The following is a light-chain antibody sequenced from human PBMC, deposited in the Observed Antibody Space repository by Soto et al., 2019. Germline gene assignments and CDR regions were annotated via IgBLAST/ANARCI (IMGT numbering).Light chain of an antibody. Sequence: EVVLTQSPGTLSLSPGERATLSCWASQSVSRSYLAWYQQKPGKAPRLLIYIASSRATCIPDRFSDSGSGTDFNLTISRLEPEDFSMYYCQQYGSSPYTFGQGTKLEIK. CDR1: QSVSRSY. CDR3: QQYGSSPYT. J-gene: IGKJ2*01. CDR2: IAS. V-gene: IGKV3-20*01.